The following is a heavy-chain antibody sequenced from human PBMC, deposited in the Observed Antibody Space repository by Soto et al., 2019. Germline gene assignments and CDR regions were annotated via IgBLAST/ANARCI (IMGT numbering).Heavy chain of an antibody. Sequence: QTLSLTCTFSGFSLSTSGMCVSWIRQPPGKALEWLALIDWDDDKYYSTSLKTRLTISKDTSKNQVVLTMTNMDPVDTATYYCAREYSSGHYYYYGMDVWGQGTTVTVSS. V-gene: IGHV2-70*01. CDR3: AREYSSGHYYYYGMDV. J-gene: IGHJ6*02. CDR1: GFSLSTSGMC. CDR2: IDWDDDK. D-gene: IGHD6-19*01.